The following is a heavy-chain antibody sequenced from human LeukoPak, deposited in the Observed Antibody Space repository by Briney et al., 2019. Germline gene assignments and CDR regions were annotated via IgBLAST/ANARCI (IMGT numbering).Heavy chain of an antibody. Sequence: PGGSLRLSCAASGCTFSSYAMHWVRQAPGKGLEWVAVISYDGSNKYYADSVKGRFTISRDNSKNTLYLQMNSLRAEDTAVYYCVNYYDSSGYYYVRDYWGQGTLVTVSS. D-gene: IGHD3-22*01. CDR2: ISYDGSNK. J-gene: IGHJ4*02. CDR1: GCTFSSYA. CDR3: VNYYDSSGYYYVRDY. V-gene: IGHV3-30-3*01.